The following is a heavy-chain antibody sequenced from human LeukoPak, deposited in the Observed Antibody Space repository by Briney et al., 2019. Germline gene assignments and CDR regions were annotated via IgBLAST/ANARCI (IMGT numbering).Heavy chain of an antibody. CDR1: GFTFSNYA. CDR3: AKAIHSSSPGVVDY. V-gene: IGHV3-30*02. Sequence: PGGSLRLSCAASGFTFSNYAMHWVRQAPGKGLEWVTFIRYDGSNKYYAESVKGRFTISRDNSKNTLYLQMSSLRAEDTAVYYCAKAIHSSSPGVVDYWGQGTLVTVSS. D-gene: IGHD6-6*01. CDR2: IRYDGSNK. J-gene: IGHJ4*02.